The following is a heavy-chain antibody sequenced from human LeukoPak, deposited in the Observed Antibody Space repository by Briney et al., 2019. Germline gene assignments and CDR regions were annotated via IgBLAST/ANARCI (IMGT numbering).Heavy chain of an antibody. CDR2: IYYSGST. Sequence: SETLSLTCTVSGGSLSSYYWSWIRQPPGKGLEWIGYIYYSGSTNYNPSLKSRVTISVDTSKNQFSLKLSSVTAADTAVYYCARAWYYYDSSGYVGYFDYWGQGTLVTVSS. V-gene: IGHV4-59*01. CDR3: ARAWYYYDSSGYVGYFDY. J-gene: IGHJ4*02. D-gene: IGHD3-22*01. CDR1: GGSLSSYY.